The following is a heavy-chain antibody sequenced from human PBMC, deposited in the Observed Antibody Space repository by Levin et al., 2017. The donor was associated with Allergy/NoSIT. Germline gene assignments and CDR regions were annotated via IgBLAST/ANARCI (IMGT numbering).Heavy chain of an antibody. D-gene: IGHD6-25*01. CDR1: GFTFSNYG. V-gene: IGHV3-30*03. CDR2: ITYDGSNK. Sequence: GESLKISCVASGFTFSNYGMHWVRQAPGKGLEWVAVITYDGSNKLYADSVKGRFTISRDDSKNTLYLQMNSLRAEDTAVYYGASRGFQASTYYFDYWGQGRLVTVSS. J-gene: IGHJ4*02. CDR3: ASRGFQASTYYFDY.